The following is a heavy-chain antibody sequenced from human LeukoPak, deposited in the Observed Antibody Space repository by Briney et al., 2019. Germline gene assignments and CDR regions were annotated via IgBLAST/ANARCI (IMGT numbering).Heavy chain of an antibody. J-gene: IGHJ4*02. Sequence: GGSLGLSCAAPGFPFNAYNIHWIRQAPGRGLEWVSFIRNDETEIHYADFAKGRFTISRDKSKNSVFLQMNSLRPDDTAVYYCAKDGGRYRFDYWGQGTMVTVSS. CDR2: IRNDETEI. CDR3: AKDGGRYRFDY. CDR1: GFPFNAYN. V-gene: IGHV3-30*02. D-gene: IGHD3-16*02.